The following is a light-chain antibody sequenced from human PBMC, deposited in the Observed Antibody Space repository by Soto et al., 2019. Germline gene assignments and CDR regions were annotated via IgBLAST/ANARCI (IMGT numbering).Light chain of an antibody. CDR3: QNYNSAPNT. CDR1: QDIIYN. Sequence: DIRMTQSPSSLSAFVGDTVTITCRASQDIIYNLAWYQQKPGKVPKHLIHSASTLQTGVQSRFSGSGSGTVFTLTINNLQPEDVATYYCQNYNSAPNTFGQGSRLEIK. J-gene: IGKJ2*01. CDR2: SAS. V-gene: IGKV1-27*01.